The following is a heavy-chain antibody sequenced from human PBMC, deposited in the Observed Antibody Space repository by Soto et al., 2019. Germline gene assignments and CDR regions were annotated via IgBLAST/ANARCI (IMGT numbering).Heavy chain of an antibody. CDR1: GFTFSDHY. Sequence: EVQLVESGGGLVQPGGSLRLSCAASGFTFSDHYMDWVRQAPGKGLEWVGRTRNKANSYTTEYAASVKGRFTISRDDSKNSLYLQMNSLKTEDTAVYYCARDGDGMDVWGQGTTVTVSS. D-gene: IGHD3-16*01. V-gene: IGHV3-72*01. J-gene: IGHJ6*02. CDR2: TRNKANSYTT. CDR3: ARDGDGMDV.